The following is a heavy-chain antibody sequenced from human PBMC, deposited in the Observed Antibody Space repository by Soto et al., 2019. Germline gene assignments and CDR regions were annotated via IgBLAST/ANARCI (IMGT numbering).Heavy chain of an antibody. Sequence: QVQLVQSGAEVKKPGSSVKVSCKASGGTFSSYTISWVRQAPGQGLEWMGRLIPILGIANYAQKCQGRVTIPADKSPSTAYMELSSLSSEATAVYYCARVLGLGWFDPWGQGTLVTVSS. J-gene: IGHJ5*02. CDR3: ARVLGLGWFDP. V-gene: IGHV1-69*02. D-gene: IGHD3-16*01. CDR1: GGTFSSYT. CDR2: LIPILGIA.